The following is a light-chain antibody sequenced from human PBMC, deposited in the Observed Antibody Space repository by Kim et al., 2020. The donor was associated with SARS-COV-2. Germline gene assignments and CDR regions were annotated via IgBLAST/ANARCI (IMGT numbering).Light chain of an antibody. Sequence: EIVMTQSPATLSVSPGERVTLSCRANQSVSSNFAWYQQKPGQAPRLLIYGASTRATGIPTRFSGSGSGTEFTLTISSLQSEDFAVYYCQQYNNWPITFGQGTKLEI. V-gene: IGKV3-15*01. CDR3: QQYNNWPIT. J-gene: IGKJ2*01. CDR2: GAS. CDR1: QSVSSN.